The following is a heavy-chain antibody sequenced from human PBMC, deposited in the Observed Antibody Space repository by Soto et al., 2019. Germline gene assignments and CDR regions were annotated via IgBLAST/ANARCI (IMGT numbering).Heavy chain of an antibody. J-gene: IGHJ4*02. V-gene: IGHV1-69*01. CDR3: ARDGTLYDGGAYYYRY. CDR1: GGTFSRYT. CDR2: IIPMFGKA. D-gene: IGHD3-22*01. Sequence: QVQLVQSETEMKKPGSSVKVSCKASGGTFSRYTLSWVRQAPGQGLEWMGGIIPMFGKANYAQKFQGRVTITADESTSTGYMELRSLISEDTAGYYCARDGTLYDGGAYYYRYWGQGTLVTGSS.